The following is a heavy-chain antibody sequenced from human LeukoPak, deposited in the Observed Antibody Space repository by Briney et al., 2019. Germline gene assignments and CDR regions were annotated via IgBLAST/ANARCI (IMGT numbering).Heavy chain of an antibody. Sequence: SGPTLWNPSQTLTLTCTCSGFSRSTTEMGVSWIRQPPGRTLEGRAPNDWDEDKCYTTTRKNRLTTSKDTTKTQVVLKMTAMDPVDTGPFSCARSRYCRGGVNAFDMWGEGTKVTVS. CDR2: NDWDEDK. CDR3: ARSRYCRGGVNAFDM. CDR1: GFSRSTTEMG. D-gene: IGHD2-15*01. V-gene: IGHV2-70*01. J-gene: IGHJ3*02.